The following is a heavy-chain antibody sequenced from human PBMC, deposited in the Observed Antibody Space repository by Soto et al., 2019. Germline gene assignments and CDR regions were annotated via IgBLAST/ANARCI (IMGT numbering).Heavy chain of an antibody. CDR1: GGSISSGDYY. D-gene: IGHD4-17*01. CDR3: AIYGGTSVYFDY. Sequence: QVQLQESGPGLVKPSQTLSLTCTVSGGSISSGDYYWSWIRQPPGKGLEWIGYIYYSGSTYYNPSLKGRVTISEDTSKNRFSLKLSSVTAADTAVNSCAIYGGTSVYFDYWAREPWSPSPQ. V-gene: IGHV4-30-4*01. J-gene: IGHJ4*02. CDR2: IYYSGST.